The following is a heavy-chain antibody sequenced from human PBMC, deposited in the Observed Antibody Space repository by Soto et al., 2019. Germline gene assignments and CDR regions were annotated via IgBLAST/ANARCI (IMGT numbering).Heavy chain of an antibody. J-gene: IGHJ6*02. CDR2: IIPIFGTA. Sequence: QVQLVQSGAEVKKPGSSVKVSCKASGGTFSSYAISWVRQAPGQGLEWMGGIIPIFGTADYAQRFQGRVTITADESTSTAYMELTSLRSEDTAVYYCATARSSSAYYYGMDVWGQGTRVTVSS. CDR3: ATARSSSAYYYGMDV. V-gene: IGHV1-69*12. D-gene: IGHD6-6*01. CDR1: GGTFSSYA.